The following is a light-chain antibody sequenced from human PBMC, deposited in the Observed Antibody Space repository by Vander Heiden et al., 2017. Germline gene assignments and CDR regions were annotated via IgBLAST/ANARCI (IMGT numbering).Light chain of an antibody. V-gene: IGKV1-12*01. CDR1: QGISSW. CDR2: AAS. J-gene: IGKJ3*01. Sequence: DIQMTQSPSSVSASVGDGVTITCRASQGISSWLAWHQQKPGKAPKLLIYAASSLQSGVPSRFSGSGSGTDFTLTISSLHPEDFATYYCQQANSFPIFTFGHGTKVDI. CDR3: QQANSFPIFT.